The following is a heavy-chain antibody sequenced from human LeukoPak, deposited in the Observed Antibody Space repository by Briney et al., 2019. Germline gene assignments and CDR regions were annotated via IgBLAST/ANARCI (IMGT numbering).Heavy chain of an antibody. Sequence: ASVKVSCNASGYTFTGYYMHWVRQPPGQGLGWMGIINPSGGSTSYAQKFQGRVTMTRDTSTSTVYMELSSLRSEDTAVYSCARGPIVVVVPAAMFDFDYWGQGTLVTVSS. CDR3: ARGPIVVVVPAAMFDFDY. CDR2: INPSGGST. CDR1: GYTFTGYY. D-gene: IGHD2-2*01. V-gene: IGHV1-46*01. J-gene: IGHJ4*02.